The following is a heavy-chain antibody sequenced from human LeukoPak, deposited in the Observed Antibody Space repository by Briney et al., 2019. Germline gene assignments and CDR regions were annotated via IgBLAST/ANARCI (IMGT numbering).Heavy chain of an antibody. CDR3: ASSSSVPYHAFDI. CDR2: ISSSSSYI. J-gene: IGHJ3*02. Sequence: GGPLRLSCAASGFPLSSYSMNWVRQAPGKGVEWVSSISSSSSYIYYADSVKGRFTISRDNAKNSLYLQMNSLRAEDTAVYYCASSSSVPYHAFDIWGQGTMVTVSS. D-gene: IGHD2-2*02. V-gene: IGHV3-21*01. CDR1: GFPLSSYS.